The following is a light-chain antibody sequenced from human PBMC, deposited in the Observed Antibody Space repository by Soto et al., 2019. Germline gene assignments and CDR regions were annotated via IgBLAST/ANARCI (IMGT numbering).Light chain of an antibody. Sequence: QSALTQPASVSGSPGQSITISCTGTSSDVGGYNYVSWYQQNPGKAPKLMIYEVSNRPSGVSTRFSGSKSGNTASLTISGLQAEDESDYYCCSYAGSSTVFGGGTKLTVL. CDR1: SSDVGGYNY. CDR3: CSYAGSSTV. V-gene: IGLV2-14*01. CDR2: EVS. J-gene: IGLJ2*01.